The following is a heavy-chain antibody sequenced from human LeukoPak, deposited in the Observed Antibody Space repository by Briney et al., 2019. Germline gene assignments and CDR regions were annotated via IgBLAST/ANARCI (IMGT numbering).Heavy chain of an antibody. CDR3: ARRAGGYSHPYDY. CDR2: IYSGGTT. CDR1: GFTVSGNY. Sequence: GGSLRLSCAVSGFTVSGNYMSWVRQAPGKGLEWVSLIYSGGTTYYADSVKGRFTISGDNSKNTFYLQMNSLRAEDTAVYYCARRAGGYSHPYDYWGQGILVTVSS. D-gene: IGHD4-23*01. J-gene: IGHJ4*02. V-gene: IGHV3-53*01.